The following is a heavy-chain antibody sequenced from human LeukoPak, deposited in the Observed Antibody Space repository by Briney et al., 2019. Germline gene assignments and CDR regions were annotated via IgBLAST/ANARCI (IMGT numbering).Heavy chain of an antibody. CDR1: GFTFSSYA. CDR2: ISSNGGNT. J-gene: IGHJ4*02. CDR3: VKRTGLYFDY. D-gene: IGHD7-27*01. V-gene: IGHV3-64D*09. Sequence: GGSLRLSCSASGFTFSSYAIHWVRQAPGRGLEYVSGISSNGGNTYNANSLKGRITISRDNSKNTVDLQMSSLRTEDTAVYFCVKRTGLYFDYWGQGTLVTVSS.